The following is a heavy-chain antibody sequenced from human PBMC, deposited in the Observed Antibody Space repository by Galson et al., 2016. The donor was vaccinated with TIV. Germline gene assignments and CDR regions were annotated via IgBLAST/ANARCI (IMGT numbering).Heavy chain of an antibody. D-gene: IGHD1-1*01. CDR3: AKEETGDAYDF. Sequence: SLRLSCAASGFTFSNYGMNWVRQAPGKGLEWVSGISGTGDHTYYADSVMGRFTISRDNSKNRVYLQMNSLRAEDTALYYCAKEETGDAYDFWGQGTIVTVSS. V-gene: IGHV3-23*01. CDR1: GFTFSNYG. J-gene: IGHJ3*01. CDR2: ISGTGDHT.